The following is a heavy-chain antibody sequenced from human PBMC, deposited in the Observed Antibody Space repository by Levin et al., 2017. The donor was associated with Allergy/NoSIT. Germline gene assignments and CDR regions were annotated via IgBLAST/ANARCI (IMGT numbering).Heavy chain of an antibody. CDR3: AKESAVAPAAQGLDY. J-gene: IGHJ4*02. Sequence: LAGGSLRLSCAASGFTFSSYGMHWVRQAPGKGLEWVAVISYDGSNKYYADSVKGRFTISRDNSKNTLYLQMNSLRAEDTAVYYCAKESAVAPAAQGLDYWGQGTLVTVSS. CDR2: ISYDGSNK. V-gene: IGHV3-30*18. D-gene: IGHD2-2*01. CDR1: GFTFSSYG.